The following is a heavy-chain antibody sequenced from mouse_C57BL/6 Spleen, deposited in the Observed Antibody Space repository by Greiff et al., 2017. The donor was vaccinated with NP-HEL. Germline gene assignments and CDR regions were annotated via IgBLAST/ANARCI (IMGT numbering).Heavy chain of an antibody. CDR2: INPSNGGT. J-gene: IGHJ1*03. Sequence: VQLQQSGTELVKPGTSVKLSCKASGYTFTSYWMHWVKQRPGQGLEWIGNINPSNGGTNYSEKFKSKATLTVDKSSSTAYMQLSSLTSEDSAVYYGAKPYYGSSHWYFDVWGTGTTVTVSS. V-gene: IGHV1-53*01. CDR3: AKPYYGSSHWYFDV. CDR1: GYTFTSYW. D-gene: IGHD1-1*01.